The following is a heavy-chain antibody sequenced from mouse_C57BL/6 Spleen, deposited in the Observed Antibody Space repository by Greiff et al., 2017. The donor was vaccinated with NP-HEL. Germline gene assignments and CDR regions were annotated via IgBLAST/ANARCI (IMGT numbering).Heavy chain of an antibody. D-gene: IGHD2-5*01. V-gene: IGHV5-16*01. CDR2: INYDGSST. Sequence: EVKLMESEGGLVQPGSSMKLSCTASGFTFSDYYMAWVRQVPEKGLEWVANINYDGSSTYYLDSLKSRFIISRDNAKNILYLQMSSLKSEDTATYYCARAIVTTRLYYFDYWGQGTTLTVSS. CDR3: ARAIVTTRLYYFDY. J-gene: IGHJ2*01. CDR1: GFTFSDYY.